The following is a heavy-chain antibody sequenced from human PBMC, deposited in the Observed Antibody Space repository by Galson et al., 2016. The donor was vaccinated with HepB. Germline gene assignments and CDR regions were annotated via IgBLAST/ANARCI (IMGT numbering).Heavy chain of an antibody. D-gene: IGHD3-9*01. V-gene: IGHV4-4*02. CDR2: VYHSGTT. Sequence: SETLSLTCDVSGGAIGTSNWWTWVRQTPGKSLEWIGEVYHSGTTFYNPPLQGRVTISVDKPKNQFHLKITSVPEADTAIYYCARDFDSRGVRGGGSRFDIWGPGIWVTVSS. CDR1: GGAIGTSNW. J-gene: IGHJ2*01. CDR3: ARDFDSRGVRGGGSRFDI.